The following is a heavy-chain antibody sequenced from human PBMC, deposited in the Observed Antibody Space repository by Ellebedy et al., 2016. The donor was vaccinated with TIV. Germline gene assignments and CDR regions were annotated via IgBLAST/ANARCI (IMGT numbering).Heavy chain of an antibody. CDR3: ATSRDGYKIDY. CDR1: GDSISSFY. CDR2: MYTSGTT. V-gene: IGHV4-4*07. J-gene: IGHJ4*02. D-gene: IGHD5-24*01. Sequence: GSLRLXXTVSGDSISSFYCNWIRQPAGKGLEWLGRMYTSGTTHHNPSLKSRVTMSLDTSKKQFSLELSSVTVADTAVYYCATSRDGYKIDYWGPGILVTVSS.